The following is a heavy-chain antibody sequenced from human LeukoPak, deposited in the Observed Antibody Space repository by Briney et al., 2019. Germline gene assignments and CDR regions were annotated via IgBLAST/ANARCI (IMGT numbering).Heavy chain of an antibody. Sequence: ASVTVSCTASGYTFTGYYMHWVRQAPGQGLEWMGWINPNSGGTNYAQKFQGRVTMTRDTSISTAYMELSRLRSDDTAVYYCARGSNYYDSSGLCWGQGTLVTVSS. CDR2: INPNSGGT. J-gene: IGHJ4*02. V-gene: IGHV1-2*02. CDR3: ARGSNYYDSSGLC. CDR1: GYTFTGYY. D-gene: IGHD3-22*01.